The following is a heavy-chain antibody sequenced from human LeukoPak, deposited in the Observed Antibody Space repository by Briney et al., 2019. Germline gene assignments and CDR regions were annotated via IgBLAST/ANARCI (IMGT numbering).Heavy chain of an antibody. CDR3: ASGYYDFWSGFPSWFDP. V-gene: IGHV4-61*02. CDR1: GGSISSGSYY. J-gene: IGHJ5*02. CDR2: IYTSGST. Sequence: PSQTLSLTCTVSGGSISSGSYYWSWIRQPAGKGLEWIGRIYTSGSTNYNPSLKSRVTMSVDTSKNQFSLKLSSVTAADTAVYYCASGYYDFWSGFPSWFDPWGQGTLVTVSS. D-gene: IGHD3-3*01.